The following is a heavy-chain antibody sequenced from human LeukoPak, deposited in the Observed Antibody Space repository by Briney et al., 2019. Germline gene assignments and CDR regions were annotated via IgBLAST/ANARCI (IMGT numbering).Heavy chain of an antibody. V-gene: IGHV3-23*01. CDR1: GFTFSSYA. Sequence: GGSLRLSCAASGFTFSSYAMSWVRQAPGKGLEWVSAISGSGGSTYYADSVKGRFTISRDNSENTLYLQMNSLRAEDTAVYYCVPASIAAIDYWGQGTLVTVSS. CDR2: ISGSGGST. CDR3: VPASIAAIDY. D-gene: IGHD6-6*01. J-gene: IGHJ4*02.